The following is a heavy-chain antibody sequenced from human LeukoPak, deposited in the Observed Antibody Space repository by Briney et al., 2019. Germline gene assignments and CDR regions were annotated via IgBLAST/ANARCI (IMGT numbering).Heavy chain of an antibody. J-gene: IGHJ4*02. V-gene: IGHV3-53*01. CDR2: IYSGGST. CDR3: ARDLQYDSSGSHARFFDY. CDR1: GFTVSSNY. Sequence: TGGSLRLSCAASGFTVSSNYMSWVRQAPGKGLEWVSVIYSGGSTYYADSVKGRFTISRDNSKNTLYLQMNSLRAEDTAVYYCARDLQYDSSGSHARFFDYWGQGTLVTVSS. D-gene: IGHD3-22*01.